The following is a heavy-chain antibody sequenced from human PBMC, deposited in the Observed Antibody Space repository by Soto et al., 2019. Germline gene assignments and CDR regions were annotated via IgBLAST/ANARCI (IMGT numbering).Heavy chain of an antibody. CDR2: INHSGST. CDR1: GGSFSGYY. V-gene: IGHV4-34*01. Sequence: SETLSLTCAVYGGSFSGYYWSWIRQPPGKGLEWIGEINHSGSTNYNPSLKSRVTISVDTSKNQFSLKLSSVTAADTAVYYCAVRITGEVFDYWGQGTLVTVSS. CDR3: AVRITGEVFDY. J-gene: IGHJ4*02. D-gene: IGHD7-27*01.